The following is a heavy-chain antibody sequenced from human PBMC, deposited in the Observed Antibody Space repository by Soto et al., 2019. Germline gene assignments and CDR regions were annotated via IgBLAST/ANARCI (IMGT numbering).Heavy chain of an antibody. CDR2: ISGSGGTT. CDR1: GFTFGSHA. J-gene: IGHJ4*02. Sequence: EVQLLDSGGGLVQPGGSPRLSCTVSGFTFGSHAMSWVRQAPGKGLECVSGISGSGGTTFYADSVKGRFTISRDNSKKTLYLQMNSLRAEDTAVYYCAKTPYDFWSSGQYLFDHWGQGTLVTVSS. CDR3: AKTPYDFWSSGQYLFDH. V-gene: IGHV3-23*01. D-gene: IGHD3-3*01.